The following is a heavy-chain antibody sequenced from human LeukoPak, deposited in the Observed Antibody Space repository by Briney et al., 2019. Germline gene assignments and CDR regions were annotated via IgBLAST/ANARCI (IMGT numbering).Heavy chain of an antibody. V-gene: IGHV3-7*03. CDR2: IKQDGSDK. J-gene: IGHJ4*02. CDR3: ASHSGSYGKMDY. Sequence: GGSLRLSCTASGFSFSSYWMSWVRQAPGKGLEWVANIKQDGSDKYYVDSVKGRFTISRDNAKNTLYLQMNSLRAEDTAVYYCASHSGSYGKMDYWGQGTLVTVSS. CDR1: GFSFSSYW. D-gene: IGHD1-26*01.